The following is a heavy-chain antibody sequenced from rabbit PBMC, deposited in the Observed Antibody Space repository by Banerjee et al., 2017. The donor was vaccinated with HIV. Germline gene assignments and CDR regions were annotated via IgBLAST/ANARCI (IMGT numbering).Heavy chain of an antibody. J-gene: IGHJ4*01. Sequence: QEQLEESGGDLVKPEGSLTVTCTASGFSFSNKYVMCWVRQAPGKGLEWIACINTSSGNTVYATWAKGRFTTSKTSSTTVTLQMTSLTAADTATYFCARGNSYDDSGERKYFNLWGPGTLVTVS. CDR3: ARGNSYDDSGERKYFNL. CDR1: GFSFSNKYV. CDR2: INTSSGNT. D-gene: IGHD2-1*01. V-gene: IGHV1S45*01.